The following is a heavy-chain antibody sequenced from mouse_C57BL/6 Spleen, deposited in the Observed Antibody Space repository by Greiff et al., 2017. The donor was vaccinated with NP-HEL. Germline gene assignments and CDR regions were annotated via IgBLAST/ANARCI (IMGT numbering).Heavy chain of an antibody. D-gene: IGHD2-1*01. CDR2: ISDGGSYT. CDR3: ARNYYGNYDAMDY. J-gene: IGHJ4*01. V-gene: IGHV5-4*03. CDR1: GFTFSSHA. Sequence: EVKLVESGGGLVKPGGSLKLSCAASGFTFSSHAMSWVRQTPEKRLEWVATISDGGSYTYYPDNVKGRFTISRDNAKNNLYLQMSHLKSEDTAMYYCARNYYGNYDAMDYWGQGTSVTVSS.